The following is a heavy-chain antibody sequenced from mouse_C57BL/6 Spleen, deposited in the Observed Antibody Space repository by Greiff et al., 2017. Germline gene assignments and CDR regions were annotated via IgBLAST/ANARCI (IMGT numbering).Heavy chain of an antibody. CDR2: INPSSGYT. Sequence: VQLQQSGAELAKPGASVKLSCKASGYTFTSYWMHWVKQRPGQGLEWIGYINPSSGYTKYNQKFKDKATLTADKSSSTAYMQLGSLTYEDSAVYYCARGGQLRDGAMDYWGQGTSVTVSS. D-gene: IGHD3-2*02. V-gene: IGHV1-7*01. J-gene: IGHJ4*01. CDR3: ARGGQLRDGAMDY. CDR1: GYTFTSYW.